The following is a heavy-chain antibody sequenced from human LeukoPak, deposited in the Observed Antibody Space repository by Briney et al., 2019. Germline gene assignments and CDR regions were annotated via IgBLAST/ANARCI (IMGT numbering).Heavy chain of an antibody. CDR1: GFTFSSHG. CDR3: AKVTYGSGTYGAFDY. D-gene: IGHD3-10*01. Sequence: PGGSLRLSCAASGFTFSSHGMSWVRQAPGKGLESVSTISGSGDNTYYADSVKGRFTISRDNSKNTLYLQLNSLRAEDTAVYYCAKVTYGSGTYGAFDYWGQGTLVTVSS. J-gene: IGHJ4*02. V-gene: IGHV3-23*01. CDR2: ISGSGDNT.